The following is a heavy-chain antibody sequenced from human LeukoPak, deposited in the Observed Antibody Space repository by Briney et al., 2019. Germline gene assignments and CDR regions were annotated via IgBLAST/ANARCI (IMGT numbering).Heavy chain of an antibody. J-gene: IGHJ4*02. CDR3: AKTMTGYVWGSPNY. CDR1: GFTFSSYG. Sequence: PGRSPRLSCAASGFTFSSYGMHWVRQAPGKGLEWVAVISYDGSNKYYADSVKGRFTISRDNSKNTLYLQMNSLRAEDTAVYYCAKTMTGYVWGSPNYWGQGTLVTVSS. V-gene: IGHV3-30*18. D-gene: IGHD3-16*01. CDR2: ISYDGSNK.